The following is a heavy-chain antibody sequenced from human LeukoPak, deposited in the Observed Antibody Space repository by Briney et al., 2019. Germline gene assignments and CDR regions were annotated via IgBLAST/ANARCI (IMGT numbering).Heavy chain of an antibody. V-gene: IGHV4-38-2*02. CDR1: AYSISSGYY. J-gene: IGHJ5*02. CDR3: ANGAKFDP. CDR2: IYYSGSA. D-gene: IGHD5-24*01. Sequence: SETLSLTCSVSAYSISSGYYWGWIRQPPGMGLEWIGSIYYSGSASYNPSLKSRVTISVDTSKNRFSLELKSLTVADTAVYYCANGAKFDPWGPGTLVTVSS.